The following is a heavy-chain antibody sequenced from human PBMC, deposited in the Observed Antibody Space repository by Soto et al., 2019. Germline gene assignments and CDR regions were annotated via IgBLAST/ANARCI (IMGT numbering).Heavy chain of an antibody. CDR1: GGTFSSYA. J-gene: IGHJ5*02. D-gene: IGHD3-22*01. V-gene: IGHV1-69*01. Sequence: QVQLVQSGAEVKKPGSSVKVSCKASGGTFSSYAISWVRQAPGQGLEWMGGIIPIFGTANYAQKFQGRVTITADESTSTAYMELSSLRSEDTTVYYCARDWDQSSGYRHTWFDPWGQGTLVTVSS. CDR2: IIPIFGTA. CDR3: ARDWDQSSGYRHTWFDP.